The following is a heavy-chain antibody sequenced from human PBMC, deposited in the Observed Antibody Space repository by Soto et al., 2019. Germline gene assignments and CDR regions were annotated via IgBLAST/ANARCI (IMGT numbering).Heavy chain of an antibody. D-gene: IGHD4-17*01. CDR3: AREDDYGYRYINYGLDV. CDR2: ISFDGTKK. CDR1: GFTFNIYA. J-gene: IGHJ6*02. V-gene: IGHV3-30-3*01. Sequence: GGSLRLSCAASGFTFNIYALHWVRQAPGKGLEWVAVISFDGTKKYYSDSVKGRFTISRDNLKNTLYLQMNNLRVEDAALYFCAREDDYGYRYINYGLDVWGQGTTVTVYS.